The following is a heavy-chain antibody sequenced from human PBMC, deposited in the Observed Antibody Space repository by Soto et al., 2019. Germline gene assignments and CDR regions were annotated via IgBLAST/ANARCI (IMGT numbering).Heavy chain of an antibody. Sequence: SETLSLTCTVSGDSVGSDGYYWTWIRQHPGKGLEWIGDIYHSGSTTYHPSLKSRVTISVDTSKNQFSLKLSSVTAADTAVYYCAGDFWSGYYKVNWFDPWGQGTLVTVSS. D-gene: IGHD3-3*01. CDR2: IYHSGST. CDR1: GDSVGSDGYY. CDR3: AGDFWSGYYKVNWFDP. J-gene: IGHJ5*02. V-gene: IGHV4-61*08.